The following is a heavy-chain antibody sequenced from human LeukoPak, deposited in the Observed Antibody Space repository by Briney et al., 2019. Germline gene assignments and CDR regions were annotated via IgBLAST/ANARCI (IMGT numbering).Heavy chain of an antibody. Sequence: GGSLRLSCAASGFTFSSYDMHWVRQATGKGLEWVSAIGTAGDPYYPGSVKGRFTISRENAKNSLYLQMNSLRAGDTAVYYCARGVPAARWAWFDPWGQGTLVTVSS. CDR1: GFTFSSYD. J-gene: IGHJ5*02. V-gene: IGHV3-13*05. CDR3: ARGVPAARWAWFDP. CDR2: IGTAGDP. D-gene: IGHD2-2*01.